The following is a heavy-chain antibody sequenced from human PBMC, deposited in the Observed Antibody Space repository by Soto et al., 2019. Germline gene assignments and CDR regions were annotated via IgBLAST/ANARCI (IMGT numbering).Heavy chain of an antibody. Sequence: GGSLRLSCAASGFTFSSHWMHWVRQAAGKGLVWVSRINPGGSSTSYADSVKGRFTISRDNAKNTMYLQMNSLRAEDTAVYYCARDSGRGYSYGYDYWGQGTLVTVSS. J-gene: IGHJ4*02. CDR3: ARDSGRGYSYGYDY. D-gene: IGHD5-18*01. V-gene: IGHV3-74*01. CDR2: INPGGSST. CDR1: GFTFSSHW.